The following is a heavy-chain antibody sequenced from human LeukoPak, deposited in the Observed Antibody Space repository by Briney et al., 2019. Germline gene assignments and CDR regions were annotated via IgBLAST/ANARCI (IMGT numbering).Heavy chain of an antibody. V-gene: IGHV1-69*01. CDR3: AREHGQGDYVHY. D-gene: IGHD4-17*01. CDR2: IIPIFGTA. Sequence: SVKVSCKASGGTFISYAISWVRQAPGQGLEWMGGIIPIFGTANYAQKFQGRVTITADESTSTAYMELSSLRSEDTAVYYCAREHGQGDYVHYWGQGTLVTVSS. CDR1: GGTFISYA. J-gene: IGHJ4*02.